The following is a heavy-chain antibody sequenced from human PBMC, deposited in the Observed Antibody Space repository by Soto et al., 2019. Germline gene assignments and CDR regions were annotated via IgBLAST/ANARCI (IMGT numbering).Heavy chain of an antibody. D-gene: IGHD6-13*01. CDR2: INHSGST. CDR1: GGSFSGYY. V-gene: IGHV4-34*01. Sequence: SETLSLTCAVYGGSFSGYYWSWIRQPPGKGLEWIGEINHSGSTNYNPSLKSRVTISVDTSKNQFSLKLSSVTVADTAVYYCARGRYSSSWVHQGWFDPWGQGTLVTVSS. J-gene: IGHJ5*02. CDR3: ARGRYSSSWVHQGWFDP.